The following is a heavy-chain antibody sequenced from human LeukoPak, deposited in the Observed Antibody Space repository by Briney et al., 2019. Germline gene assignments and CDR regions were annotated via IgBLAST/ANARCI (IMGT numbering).Heavy chain of an antibody. V-gene: IGHV4-61*01. D-gene: IGHD5-18*01. J-gene: IGHJ6*02. Sequence: MASETLSLTCTVSGASVSSGSYYWSWIRQPPGKGLEWIGYIYYSGSTNYNPSLKSRVTISVDTSKNQFSLKLSSVTAADTAVYYCARDSALWRPDYYYGMDVWGQGTTVTVSS. CDR3: ARDSALWRPDYYYGMDV. CDR2: IYYSGST. CDR1: GASVSSGSYY.